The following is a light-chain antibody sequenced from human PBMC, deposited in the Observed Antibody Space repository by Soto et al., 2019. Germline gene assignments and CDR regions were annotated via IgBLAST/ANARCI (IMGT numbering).Light chain of an antibody. J-gene: IGKJ4*01. CDR3: QQLSTYPST. V-gene: IGKV1-9*01. CDR1: QGIGSY. Sequence: IQLTQSPSSLSACVGDRVTITCRASQGIGSYLAWYQQKPGEAPKLLIFAASTLQSGVPSRFSGSGSGTDFTLTISSLQAEDFATYYCQQLSTYPSTFGGGTKVDIK. CDR2: AAS.